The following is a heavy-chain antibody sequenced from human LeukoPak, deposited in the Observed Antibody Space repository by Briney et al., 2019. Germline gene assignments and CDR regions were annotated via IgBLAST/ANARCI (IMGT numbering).Heavy chain of an antibody. V-gene: IGHV3-21*06. CDR2: ISTGSTYE. CDR3: ARDSTTDEYFQH. CDR1: GFTFRNYA. J-gene: IGHJ1*01. D-gene: IGHD1-1*01. Sequence: GGSLRLSCAASGFTFRNYAMSWVRQAPGKGLEWVSSISTGSTYEYYADSVKGRFSISRDNAKNSLYLQMNSLRAEDTAVYYCARDSTTDEYFQHWGQGTLVTVSS.